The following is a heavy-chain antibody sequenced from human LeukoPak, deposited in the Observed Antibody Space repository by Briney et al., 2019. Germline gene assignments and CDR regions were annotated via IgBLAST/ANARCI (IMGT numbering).Heavy chain of an antibody. J-gene: IGHJ4*02. CDR1: GGSISSSSYY. Sequence: SETLSLTCTVSGGSISSSSYYWDWIRQPPGKGLEWIGSIYYRGNTYYNPSLKSRVTISVDTPKNQFSLKLTSVTAADTAVYYCARLISSSWPDYWGQGTLVTVSS. D-gene: IGHD6-13*01. CDR3: ARLISSSWPDY. CDR2: IYYRGNT. V-gene: IGHV4-39*07.